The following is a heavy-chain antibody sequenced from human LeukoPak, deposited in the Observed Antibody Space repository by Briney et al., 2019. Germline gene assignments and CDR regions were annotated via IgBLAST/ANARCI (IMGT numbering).Heavy chain of an antibody. J-gene: IGHJ5*02. D-gene: IGHD3-3*01. CDR2: INPNSGGT. V-gene: IGHV1-2*02. CDR1: GYTFTGYY. Sequence: AASVKVSCKASGYTFTGYYMHLVRQAPGQGLEWMGWINPNSGGTNYAQKFQGRVTMTRDTSISTAYMELSRLRSDDTAVYYCARVLRRFLDGFDPWGQGTLVTVSS. CDR3: ARVLRRFLDGFDP.